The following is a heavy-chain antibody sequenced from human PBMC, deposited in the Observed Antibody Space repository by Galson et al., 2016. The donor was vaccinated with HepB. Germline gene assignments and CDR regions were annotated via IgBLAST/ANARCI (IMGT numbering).Heavy chain of an antibody. CDR3: ARLGGNTRVDL. Sequence: ATLSLTCSVSGGSVSNNYWSWIRQPPGRGLEWIAYIYDNRAYTRYNPSLGSRITISVDKSKNQVSLKLTSVTAADTAVYFCARLGGNTRVDLWGQGTLVTVS. CDR1: GGSVSNNY. D-gene: IGHD1-7*01. CDR2: IYDNRAYT. J-gene: IGHJ5*02. V-gene: IGHV4-59*02.